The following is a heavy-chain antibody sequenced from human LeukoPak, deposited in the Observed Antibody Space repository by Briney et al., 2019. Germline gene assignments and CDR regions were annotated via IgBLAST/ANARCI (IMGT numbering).Heavy chain of an antibody. V-gene: IGHV3-23*01. CDR2: ITGSGDTT. D-gene: IGHD3-3*02. Sequence: GGSLRLSCAASGFTFSSYAVTWVRQAPGKGLEWVSGITGSGDTTFYADSVKGRFTISRDNSKNTLYLQMNSLRPEDTALYFCARQDISLDDWGQGTLVTVSS. J-gene: IGHJ4*02. CDR1: GFTFSSYA. CDR3: ARQDISLDD.